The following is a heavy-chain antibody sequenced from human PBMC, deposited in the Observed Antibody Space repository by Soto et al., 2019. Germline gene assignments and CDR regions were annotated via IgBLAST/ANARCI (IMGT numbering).Heavy chain of an antibody. V-gene: IGHV4-59*01. CDR1: GSSLSSYY. D-gene: IGHD5-18*01. CDR2: IYYSGST. CDR3: ARDGYSYGGYFDS. J-gene: IGHJ4*02. Sequence: SETLSLTCTVSGSSLSSYYWSWIRQPPGKGLEWIGYIYYSGSTDYNPSLKSRVAISVDTSKNQFSLILNSVTAADTAVYYCARDGYSYGGYFDSWGQGALVTV.